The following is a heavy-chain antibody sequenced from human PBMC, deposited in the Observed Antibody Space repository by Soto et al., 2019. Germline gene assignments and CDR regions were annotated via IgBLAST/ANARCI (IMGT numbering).Heavy chain of an antibody. D-gene: IGHD5-18*01. J-gene: IGHJ4*02. V-gene: IGHV4-59*01. CDR1: GGSISSYY. Sequence: SETLSLTCTVSGGSISSYYWSWIRQPPGKGLEWIGYIYYSGGTNYNPSLKSRVTISVDTSKNQFSLKLSSVTAADTAVYYCARDNGYSYGYTLDHWGQGTLVTVSS. CDR2: IYYSGGT. CDR3: ARDNGYSYGYTLDH.